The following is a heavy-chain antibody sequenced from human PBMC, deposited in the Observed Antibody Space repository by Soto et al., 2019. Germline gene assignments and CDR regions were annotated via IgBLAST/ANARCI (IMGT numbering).Heavy chain of an antibody. CDR3: ARGTSHYNYVHVWY. Sequence: EVHLLESGGGLVQPGGSLRLSCAASGFAFSAYAMTWVRQAPGKGLEWVSDISDSDGGTHYADSVKGRFTISRDNAKNTLYLQMDRLRVEDAAVYYCARGTSHYNYVHVWYWGQGTHVIVSS. D-gene: IGHD3-16*01. J-gene: IGHJ4*02. CDR1: GFAFSAYA. CDR2: ISDSDGGT. V-gene: IGHV3-23*01.